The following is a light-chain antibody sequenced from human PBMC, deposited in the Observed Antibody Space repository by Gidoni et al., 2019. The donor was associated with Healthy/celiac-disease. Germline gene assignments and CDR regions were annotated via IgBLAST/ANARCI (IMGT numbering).Light chain of an antibody. CDR2: GAS. Sequence: EIVLTQSPGTLSLSPGERATLSCRASQRVSSSYLAWYQQKPGQAPRLLIYGASSRATCIPDRFSGSGSGTDFTLTISRLEPEDFAVYYCQQYGSSPWTFGQXTKVEIK. CDR1: QRVSSSY. V-gene: IGKV3-20*01. J-gene: IGKJ1*01. CDR3: QQYGSSPWT.